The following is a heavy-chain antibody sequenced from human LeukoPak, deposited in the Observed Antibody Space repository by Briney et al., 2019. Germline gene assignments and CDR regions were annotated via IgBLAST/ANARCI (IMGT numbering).Heavy chain of an antibody. CDR3: ARDLEFGGSSGWSPLDY. Sequence: GGSLRLSCAASGFTVSSNYMSWVRQAPGKGLEWVSVIYSGGSTYYADSVKGRFTISRDNSKNTLYLQMNGLRAEDTAVYYCARDLEFGGSSGWSPLDYGGRGTLVTVSS. CDR1: GFTVSSNY. CDR2: IYSGGST. J-gene: IGHJ4*02. V-gene: IGHV3-66*01. D-gene: IGHD6-19*01.